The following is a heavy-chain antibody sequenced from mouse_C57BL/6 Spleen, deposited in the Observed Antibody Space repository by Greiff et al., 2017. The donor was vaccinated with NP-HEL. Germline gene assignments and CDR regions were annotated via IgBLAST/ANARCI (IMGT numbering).Heavy chain of an antibody. Sequence: EVKLMESGPVLVKPGASVKMSCKASGYTFTDYYMNWVKQSHGKSLEWIGVINPYNGGTSYNQKFKGKATLTVDKSSSTAYMELNSLTSEDSAVYYCASNYYAMDYWGQGTSVTVSS. J-gene: IGHJ4*01. CDR3: ASNYYAMDY. CDR1: GYTFTDYY. CDR2: INPYNGGT. V-gene: IGHV1-19*01.